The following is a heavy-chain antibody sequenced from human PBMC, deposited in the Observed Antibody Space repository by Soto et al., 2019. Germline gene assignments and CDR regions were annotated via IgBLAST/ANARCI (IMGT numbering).Heavy chain of an antibody. CDR2: IKQDGSER. J-gene: IGHJ6*04. D-gene: IGHD1-26*01. CDR3: GREGELEGMAALPIHSSGMDA. V-gene: IGHV3-7*03. Sequence: EVQLVESGGGLVQPGGSLRLSCAASRFTFTSYWMSWVRQAPGKGLEWVANIKQDGSERYYVDSVKGRFTISRDNAKNSLFLQMNNLRADDTAVYFCGREGELEGMAALPIHSSGMDAWGKGTTVTVSS. CDR1: RFTFTSYW.